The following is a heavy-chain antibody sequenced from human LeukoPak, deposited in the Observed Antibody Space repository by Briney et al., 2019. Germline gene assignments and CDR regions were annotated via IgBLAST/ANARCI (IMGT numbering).Heavy chain of an antibody. J-gene: IGHJ4*02. D-gene: IGHD6-19*01. CDR3: AKALTGAVAGTYFDY. CDR2: ISWNSGSI. Sequence: GGSLRLSCAASGFTFSSYAMHWVRQAPGKGLEWVSGISWNSGSIGYADSVKGRFTISRDNAKNSLYLQMNSLRAEDTALYYCAKALTGAVAGTYFDYWGQGTLVTVSS. V-gene: IGHV3-9*01. CDR1: GFTFSSYA.